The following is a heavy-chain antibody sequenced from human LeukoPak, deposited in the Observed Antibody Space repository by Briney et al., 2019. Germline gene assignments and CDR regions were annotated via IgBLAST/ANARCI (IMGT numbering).Heavy chain of an antibody. CDR2: IYTSGST. Sequence: PSETLSLTCTVSGGSISSGSYYWSWIRQPAGKGLEWIGRIYTSGSTNYNPSLKSRVTISVDTSKNQFSLKLSSVTAADTAVYYCARDGLRWSPYFDYWGQGTLVTVSS. CDR3: ARDGLRWSPYFDY. V-gene: IGHV4-61*02. CDR1: GGSISSGSYY. D-gene: IGHD4-23*01. J-gene: IGHJ4*02.